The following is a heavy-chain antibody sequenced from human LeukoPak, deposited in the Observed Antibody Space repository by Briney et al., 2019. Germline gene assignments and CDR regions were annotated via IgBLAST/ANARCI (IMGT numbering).Heavy chain of an antibody. CDR1: GGSISSYY. CDR2: IYYSGST. Sequence: SETLSLTCTASGGSISSYYCSWIRQPPGKGLEWIGYIYYSGSTNYNPSLKSRVTISVDTSKNQFSLKLSSVTAADTAVYYCARTKDDSSGYHLGDNYYYYMDVWGKGTTVTVSS. V-gene: IGHV4-59*08. J-gene: IGHJ6*03. D-gene: IGHD3-22*01. CDR3: ARTKDDSSGYHLGDNYYYYMDV.